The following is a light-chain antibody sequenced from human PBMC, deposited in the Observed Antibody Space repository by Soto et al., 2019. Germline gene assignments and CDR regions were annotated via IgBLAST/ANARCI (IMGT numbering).Light chain of an antibody. CDR1: QSVSSN. V-gene: IGKV3D-15*01. Sequence: EIVMTQSPATLSVSPGERATLSCRASQSVSSNLAWYQQKPGQGPRLLIYGASSRATGTPDRFSGSGSGADFTLTISSLEPEDFAIYYCQQRNTWPPVTFGQGTRLEIK. CDR3: QQRNTWPPVT. J-gene: IGKJ5*01. CDR2: GAS.